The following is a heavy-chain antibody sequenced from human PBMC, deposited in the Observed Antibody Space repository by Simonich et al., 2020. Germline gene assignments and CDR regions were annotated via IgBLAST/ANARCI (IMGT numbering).Heavy chain of an antibody. CDR1: GFTFSSYE. CDR2: MSSSGSTI. V-gene: IGHV3-48*03. J-gene: IGHJ4*02. Sequence: EVQLVESGGGLVQPGGSLRLSCAASGFTFSSYEMNWVRQAPGKGSEGASNMSSSGSTIDYADSVKGRFTISRDNAKNSLYLQMNSLRAEDTAVYYCARHYYGDYYFDYWGQGTLVTVSS. D-gene: IGHD4-17*01. CDR3: ARHYYGDYYFDY.